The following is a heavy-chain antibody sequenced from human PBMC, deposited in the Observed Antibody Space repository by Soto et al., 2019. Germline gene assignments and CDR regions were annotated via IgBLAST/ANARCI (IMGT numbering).Heavy chain of an antibody. CDR2: INAGNGNT. D-gene: IGHD5-18*01. CDR3: ASSQRVWETAMVTQDYYYGMDV. CDR1: GYTFTSYA. V-gene: IGHV1-3*01. J-gene: IGHJ6*02. Sequence: ASVKVSCKASGYTFTSYAMHWVRQAPGQRLEWMGWINAGNGNTKYSQKFQGRVTITRDTSASTAYMELSSLRSEDTAVYYCASSQRVWETAMVTQDYYYGMDVWGQGPRSPSP.